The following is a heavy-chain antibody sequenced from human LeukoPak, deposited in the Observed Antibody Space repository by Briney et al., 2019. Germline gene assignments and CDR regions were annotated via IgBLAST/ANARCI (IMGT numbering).Heavy chain of an antibody. J-gene: IGHJ4*02. CDR2: IYYTGST. V-gene: IGHV4-59*01. CDR3: ARQQLSQLYYFDN. D-gene: IGHD6-13*01. CDR1: GGSISSYY. Sequence: SETLSLTCTVTGGSISSYYWSWIRQPPGKGLEWIGYIYYTGSTNYNPSLKSRVTISVNTSKNQFSLKLSSVTAADTAVYYCARQQLSQLYYFDNWGQGTLVTVSS.